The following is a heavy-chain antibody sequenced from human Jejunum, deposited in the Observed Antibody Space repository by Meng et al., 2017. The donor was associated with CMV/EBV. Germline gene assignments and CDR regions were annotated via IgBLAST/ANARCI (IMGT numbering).Heavy chain of an antibody. D-gene: IGHD2-2*01. CDR1: GFSFSNYA. CDR2: IRYDGSSR. V-gene: IGHV3-30*02. CDR3: ARGYCSSINCFKFDY. J-gene: IGHJ4*02. Sequence: QVQLVGSGGGVVEPGGSLRPSGAASGFSFSNYAMHWVRQGPGKGLEWVTFIRYDGSSRYYADSVKSRFTISRDNSKITLYLQMNSLRAEDTAVYYCARGYCSSINCFKFDYWGPGTLGTVSS.